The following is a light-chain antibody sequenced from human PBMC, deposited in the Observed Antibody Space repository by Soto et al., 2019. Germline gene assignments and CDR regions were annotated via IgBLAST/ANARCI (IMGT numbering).Light chain of an antibody. CDR1: NSNIGGGYD. CDR2: GNN. J-gene: IGLJ3*02. V-gene: IGLV1-40*01. CDR3: HPYDMRRRGPV. Sequence: QSVLTQPPSVSGAPGQRVTISCTGNNSNIGGGYDVHWYQQLPGTAPKLLIFGNNNRPSGVPDRFSGSKSYASASLAITGPQSEDGADYSCHPYDMRRRGPVFGGGTKPTVL.